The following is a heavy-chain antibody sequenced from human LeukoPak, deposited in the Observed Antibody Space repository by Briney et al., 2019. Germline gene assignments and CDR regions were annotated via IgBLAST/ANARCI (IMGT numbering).Heavy chain of an antibody. CDR1: GFTFSSYD. D-gene: IGHD6-19*01. CDR2: IGTAGDT. J-gene: IGHJ3*02. V-gene: IGHV3-13*01. Sequence: GGSLRLSCAASGFTFSSYDMHWVRQATGKGLEWVSAIGTAGDTYYPGSVKGRFTISRENAKNSLYLQMNSLRAGDTAVYYCARDLRSEYSSGWTLQYDGFDIWGQGTMVTVSS. CDR3: ARDLRSEYSSGWTLQYDGFDI.